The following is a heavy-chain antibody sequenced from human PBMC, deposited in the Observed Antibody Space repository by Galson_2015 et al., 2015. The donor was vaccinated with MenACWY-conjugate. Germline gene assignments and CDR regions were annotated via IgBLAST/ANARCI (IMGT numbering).Heavy chain of an antibody. Sequence: PALVKPTQTLTLTCTVSGFSLINTRMGVSWIRQSPGKALEWLAHIFSNDEKSYGASLRSRLTISKDTSKSQVVLTMTNMDPVDTATYYCARIETYYDGRGHLNGGQDGFDIWGQGTLVTVSS. V-gene: IGHV2-26*01. J-gene: IGHJ3*02. CDR2: IFSNDEK. D-gene: IGHD3-22*01. CDR1: GFSLINTRMG. CDR3: ARIETYYDGRGHLNGGQDGFDI.